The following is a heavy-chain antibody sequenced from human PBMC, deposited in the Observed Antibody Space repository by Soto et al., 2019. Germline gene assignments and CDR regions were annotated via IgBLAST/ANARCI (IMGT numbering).Heavy chain of an antibody. CDR2: IYHSGSI. CDR3: ARGLKPSPGPPPPVDF. V-gene: IGHV4-4*02. Sequence: SETLSLTCTVSNASISSRKWWTWVRQTPGKGLEWIGEIYHSGSINHNPSLKSRVTISVDMSKNQFSLRLTSVTAADTAVYYCARGLKPSPGPPPPVDFWGQGTLVTVSS. CDR1: NASISSRKW. J-gene: IGHJ4*02.